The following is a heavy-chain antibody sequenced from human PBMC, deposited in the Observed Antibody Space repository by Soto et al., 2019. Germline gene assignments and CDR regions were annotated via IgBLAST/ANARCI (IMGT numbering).Heavy chain of an antibody. CDR2: ISPYSGST. V-gene: IGHV1-18*01. Sequence: ASVKVSCKASGYTFNNYPISWVRQAPGQGLEWMGWISPYSGSTNSAQNLHGRVTMTRDTSTSTAYMELRSLRSEDTAVYYCARARDYGSGSYWFYYYYMDVWGKETTVTVSS. D-gene: IGHD3-10*01. CDR1: GYTFNNYP. CDR3: ARARDYGSGSYWFYYYYMDV. J-gene: IGHJ6*03.